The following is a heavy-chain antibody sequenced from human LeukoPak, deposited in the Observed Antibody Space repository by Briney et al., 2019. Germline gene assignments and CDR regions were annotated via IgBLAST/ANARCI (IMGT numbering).Heavy chain of an antibody. Sequence: PGGSLRLSFVVSGVTFRNYAMTWVRPAPGKGLEWVSSIDSSGGFTYYADSVKGRFTISRDNSKNTLYLQVNSLRAEDTAVYYCAKLGNSAVDYWGQGTLVTVSS. J-gene: IGHJ4*02. V-gene: IGHV3-23*01. D-gene: IGHD4-23*01. CDR1: GVTFRNYA. CDR2: IDSSGGFT. CDR3: AKLGNSAVDY.